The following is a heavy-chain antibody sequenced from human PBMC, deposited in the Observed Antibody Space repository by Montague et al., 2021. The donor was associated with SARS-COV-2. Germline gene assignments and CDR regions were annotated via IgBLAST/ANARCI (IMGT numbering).Heavy chain of an antibody. CDR1: GDSVSSNSVS. CDR3: TRAVWGVQDY. D-gene: IGHD3-10*01. V-gene: IGHV6-1*01. J-gene: IGHJ4*02. Sequence: CAISGDSVSSNSVSWNWIRQSPSRGLEWLGRTYYRSKWSNEYAXSVKSRITITPDTSKNQLSLQLTSVTPEDTAVYYYTRAVWGVQDYWGQGSLVTVSS. CDR2: TYYRSKWSN.